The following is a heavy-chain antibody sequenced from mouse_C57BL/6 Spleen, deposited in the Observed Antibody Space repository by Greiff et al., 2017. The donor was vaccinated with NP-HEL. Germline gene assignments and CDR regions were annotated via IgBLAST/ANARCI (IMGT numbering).Heavy chain of an antibody. Sequence: EVHLVESGGDLVKPGGSLKLSCAASGFTFSSYGMSWVRQTPDKRLEWVATISSGGSYTYYPDSVKGRFTISRDNAKNTLYLQMSSLKSEDTAMYYCARHGYDERAWFAYWGQGTLVTVSA. J-gene: IGHJ3*01. CDR3: ARHGYDERAWFAY. CDR1: GFTFSSYG. CDR2: ISSGGSYT. V-gene: IGHV5-6*01. D-gene: IGHD2-2*01.